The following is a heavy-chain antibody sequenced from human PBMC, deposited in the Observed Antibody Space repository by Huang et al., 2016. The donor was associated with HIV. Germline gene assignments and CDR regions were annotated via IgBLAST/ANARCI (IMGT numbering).Heavy chain of an antibody. CDR1: GYTFTSYG. D-gene: IGHD2-21*02. J-gene: IGHJ6*02. Sequence: QVQLVQSGAEVKKPGASVKVSCKASGYTFTSYGISWVRQAPGQGLEWMGCISAYNVNTNSAQNRQGRVTMTPDTSTSTAYMELRSLRSDDTAVYYCARAGNCGGGDCSYYYYGMDVWGQGTTVTVSS. CDR3: ARAGNCGGGDCSYYYYGMDV. V-gene: IGHV1-18*04. CDR2: ISAYNVNT.